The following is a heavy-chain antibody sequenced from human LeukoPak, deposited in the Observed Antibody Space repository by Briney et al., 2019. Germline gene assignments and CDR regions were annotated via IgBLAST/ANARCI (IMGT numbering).Heavy chain of an antibody. J-gene: IGHJ4*02. V-gene: IGHV4-38-2*02. CDR2: IHHSGRT. Sequence: SETLSLTCTVSGYSISSDYYWGWIRQPPGKGLEWIGSIHHSGRTYYNPSLKSRVTISVDKYKNQFSLKLSSVTAADTAVYYCARLGDGFDYWGQGTLVTVSS. CDR3: ARLGDGFDY. D-gene: IGHD5-24*01. CDR1: GYSISSDYY.